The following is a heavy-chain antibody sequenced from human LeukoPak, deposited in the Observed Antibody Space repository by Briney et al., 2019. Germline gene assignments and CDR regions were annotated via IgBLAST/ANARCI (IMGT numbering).Heavy chain of an antibody. V-gene: IGHV5-10-1*01. D-gene: IGHD1-1*01. J-gene: IGHJ4*02. Sequence: GESLQISCKGSGYSFTSYWISWVRQMPGKGMEWMGRIDPSDSYTNYSPSFQGHVTISADKSISTAYLQWSSLKASDTAMYYCARALGTTGTTVDYWGQGTLVSVSS. CDR1: GYSFTSYW. CDR2: IDPSDSYT. CDR3: ARALGTTGTTVDY.